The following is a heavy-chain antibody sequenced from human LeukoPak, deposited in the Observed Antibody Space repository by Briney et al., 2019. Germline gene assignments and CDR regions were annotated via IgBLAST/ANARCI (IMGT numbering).Heavy chain of an antibody. Sequence: SQTLSLTCTVSGGSISSGGYYWSWIRQPPGKGLEWIGYIYHSGSTYYNPSLKSRVTISVDRSKNQFSLKLSSVTAADTAVYYCARDYYYDSSGRGELGYWGQGTLVTVSS. D-gene: IGHD3-22*01. CDR1: GGSISSGGYY. CDR2: IYHSGST. V-gene: IGHV4-30-2*01. J-gene: IGHJ4*02. CDR3: ARDYYYDSSGRGELGY.